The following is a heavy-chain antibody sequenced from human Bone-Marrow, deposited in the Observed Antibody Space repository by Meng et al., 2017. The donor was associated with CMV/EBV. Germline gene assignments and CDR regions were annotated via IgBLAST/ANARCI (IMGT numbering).Heavy chain of an antibody. Sequence: LRLSCAISGDSVSSNSAAWNCIRQSPSRGLEWMGRTYYRSKWYNDYAVAVKSRITINPDTSKKQFSLQLNSVTSEDTAVYYCARDILEWLLLDYYGMDVWGQGTTVTVSS. CDR3: ARDILEWLLLDYYGMDV. J-gene: IGHJ6*02. CDR2: TYYRSKWYN. CDR1: GDSVSSNSAA. V-gene: IGHV6-1*01. D-gene: IGHD3-3*01.